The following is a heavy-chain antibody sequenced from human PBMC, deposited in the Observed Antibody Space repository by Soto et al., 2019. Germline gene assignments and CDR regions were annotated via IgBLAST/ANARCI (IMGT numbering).Heavy chain of an antibody. CDR1: GGSVSNYY. J-gene: IGHJ2*01. CDR2: IYYSGST. CDR3: ARVFFGVRAIPWYFDL. V-gene: IGHV4-59*02. Sequence: QLQLQESGPGLVKPSETLSLTCTVSGGSVSNYYWTWIRQPPGKGLEWIAYIYYSGSTNYYPFFKSRVTISVDTSKNQFSLRLSSVTAADTAVYYCARVFFGVRAIPWYFDLWGRGTLVTVSS. D-gene: IGHD3-3*01.